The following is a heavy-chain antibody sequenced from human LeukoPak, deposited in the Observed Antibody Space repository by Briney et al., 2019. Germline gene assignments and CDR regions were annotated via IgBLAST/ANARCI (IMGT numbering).Heavy chain of an antibody. CDR1: GYTLTELS. CDR2: FDPEDGET. CDR3: ASLPIVVATSNWFDP. D-gene: IGHD3-22*01. V-gene: IGHV1-24*01. Sequence: ASVTVSCKVSGYTLTELSMHWVRQAPGKGLEWMGGFDPEDGETIYAQKFQGRVTMTEDTSTDTSYMELSSLRSEETAVYYCASLPIVVATSNWFDPWGQGALVTVSS. J-gene: IGHJ5*02.